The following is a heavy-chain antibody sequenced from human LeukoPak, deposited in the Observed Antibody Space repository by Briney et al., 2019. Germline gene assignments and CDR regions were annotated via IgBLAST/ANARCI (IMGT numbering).Heavy chain of an antibody. CDR1: DGSISSYY. CDR2: IYTSGST. CDR3: ASIGPDSSGYSSRYWYFDL. D-gene: IGHD3-22*01. V-gene: IGHV4-4*07. Sequence: SETLSLTCTVSDGSISSYYWSWIRQPAGKGLEWIGRIYTSGSTNYNPSLKSRVTMSVDTSKNQFSLKLSSVTAADTAVYYCASIGPDSSGYSSRYWYFDLWGRGTLVTVSS. J-gene: IGHJ2*01.